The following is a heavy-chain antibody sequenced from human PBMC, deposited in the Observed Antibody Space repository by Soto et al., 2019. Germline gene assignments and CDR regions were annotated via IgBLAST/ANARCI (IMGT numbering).Heavy chain of an antibody. CDR3: ARGRSHEWELLVRYFDY. CDR2: VYYSGST. J-gene: IGHJ4*02. Sequence: KPSETLSLTCTVSGGSVSNSYWGWIRQPPGKGLEWVAYVYYSGSTNYNPSLGSRVTISVDKSKNQFSLKMTSVTGADTAVYYCARGRSHEWELLVRYFDYWGQGTLVTVSS. V-gene: IGHV4-59*02. CDR1: GGSVSNSY. D-gene: IGHD1-26*01.